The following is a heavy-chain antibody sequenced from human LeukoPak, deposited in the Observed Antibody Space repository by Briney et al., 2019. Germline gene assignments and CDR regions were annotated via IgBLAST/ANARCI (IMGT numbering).Heavy chain of an antibody. D-gene: IGHD6-19*01. V-gene: IGHV3-48*03. CDR3: ARAPSGWYPDY. J-gene: IGHJ4*02. CDR2: ISSSGGTI. Sequence: GGSLRLSCAASGFTFSSYEMNWVRQAPGKGLEWVSYISSSGGTIYYADSVKGRFAISRDNAKNSLYLQMNSLRAEDTAVYYCARAPSGWYPDYWGQGTLVTVSS. CDR1: GFTFSSYE.